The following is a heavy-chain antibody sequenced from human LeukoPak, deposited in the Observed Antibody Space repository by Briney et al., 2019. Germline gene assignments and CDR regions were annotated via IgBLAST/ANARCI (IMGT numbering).Heavy chain of an antibody. D-gene: IGHD6-6*01. Sequence: GRSLRLSCAASGFTFSSYGMHWVRQAPGKGLEWVAVISYDGSNKYYADSVKGRFTISRDNSKNTLYLQMNSLRAEDTAVYYCAKDREYSSSSFDYWGQGTLVTVSS. J-gene: IGHJ4*02. CDR2: ISYDGSNK. V-gene: IGHV3-30*18. CDR3: AKDREYSSSSFDY. CDR1: GFTFSSYG.